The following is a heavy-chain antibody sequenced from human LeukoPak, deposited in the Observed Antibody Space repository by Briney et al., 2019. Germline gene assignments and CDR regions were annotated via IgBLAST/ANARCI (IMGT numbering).Heavy chain of an antibody. D-gene: IGHD6-19*01. V-gene: IGHV3-9*01. CDR1: GFTFDDYA. Sequence: GRSLRLSCAASGFTFDDYAMRWVRQAPGKGLEWVSGISWNSGSIGHADSVKGRFTISRDNAKNSLYLQMNSLRAEDTALYYCAKVIAVAGGGYYFDYWGQGTLVTVSS. CDR3: AKVIAVAGGGYYFDY. J-gene: IGHJ4*02. CDR2: ISWNSGSI.